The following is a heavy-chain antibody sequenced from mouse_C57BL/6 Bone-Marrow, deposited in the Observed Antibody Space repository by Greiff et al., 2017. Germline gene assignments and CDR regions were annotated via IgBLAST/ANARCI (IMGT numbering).Heavy chain of an antibody. Sequence: EVKLMESGGGLVKPGGSLKLSCAASGFTFSDYGMHWVRQAPGKGLGWVAYISSGSSTIYYEDTVKGRFTISRDNAKNTLFLQMTSLRAEDTAMYYCARENYYGSSYKRKSYYFDYWGQGTTLTVSS. CDR1: GFTFSDYG. CDR2: ISSGSSTI. J-gene: IGHJ2*01. CDR3: ARENYYGSSYKRKSYYFDY. D-gene: IGHD1-1*01. V-gene: IGHV5-17*01.